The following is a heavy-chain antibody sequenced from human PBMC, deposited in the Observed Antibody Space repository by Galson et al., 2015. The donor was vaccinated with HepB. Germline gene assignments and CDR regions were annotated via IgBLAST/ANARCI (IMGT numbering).Heavy chain of an antibody. V-gene: IGHV3-7*01. J-gene: IGHJ4*02. D-gene: IGHD6-19*01. Sequence: SLRLSCAASGFTFSSYWMSWVRQAPGKGLEWVANIKQDGSEKYYVDSVKGRFTISRDNAKNSLYLQMNSLRAEDTAVYYCASSATRSSGWYPLDYWGQGTLVTVSS. CDR2: IKQDGSEK. CDR1: GFTFSSYW. CDR3: ASSATRSSGWYPLDY.